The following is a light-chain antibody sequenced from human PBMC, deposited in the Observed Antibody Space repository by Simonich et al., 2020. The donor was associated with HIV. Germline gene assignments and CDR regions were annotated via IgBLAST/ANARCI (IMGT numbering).Light chain of an antibody. CDR1: SSDIGGYNY. Sequence: QSALTQPASVSGSPGQSITISCTGTSSDIGGYNYVSWYQQHPGKTPKLMIFDVSYRPSGISHRCSASKSGNTASLTISGLQAEDEADYYCSSYAGSNNFGVFGGGTKLTVL. CDR2: DVS. CDR3: SSYAGSNNFGV. V-gene: IGLV2-14*03. J-gene: IGLJ3*02.